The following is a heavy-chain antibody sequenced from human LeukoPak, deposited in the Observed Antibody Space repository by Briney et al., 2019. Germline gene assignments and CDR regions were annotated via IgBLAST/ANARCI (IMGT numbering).Heavy chain of an antibody. CDR1: GFTFSSYA. D-gene: IGHD4-11*01. CDR2: ISSNGGST. Sequence: PGGSLRLSCSASGFTFSSYAMHWVRQAPGKGLEYVSAISSNGGSTYYADSVKGRFTISRDNSKNTLHLQMSSLRAEDTAVYYCVKDPLTTVTTYYGMDVWGQGTTVTVSS. CDR3: VKDPLTTVTTYYGMDV. V-gene: IGHV3-64D*09. J-gene: IGHJ6*02.